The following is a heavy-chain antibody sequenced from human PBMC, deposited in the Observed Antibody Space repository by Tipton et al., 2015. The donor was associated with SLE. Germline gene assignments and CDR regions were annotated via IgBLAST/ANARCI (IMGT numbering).Heavy chain of an antibody. CDR3: TRDFRLTGDPYAALDI. D-gene: IGHD1-20*01. Sequence: SLRLSCAASGFTLSRYWMHWVRQAPGKGLVWVSRLKSDGISTVYTDSVKGRFTVSRDDAKNTLYLQMNSLTVEDTAVYYCTRDFRLTGDPYAALDIWGQGAMVTVSS. CDR1: GFTLSRYW. V-gene: IGHV3-74*01. J-gene: IGHJ3*02. CDR2: LKSDGIST.